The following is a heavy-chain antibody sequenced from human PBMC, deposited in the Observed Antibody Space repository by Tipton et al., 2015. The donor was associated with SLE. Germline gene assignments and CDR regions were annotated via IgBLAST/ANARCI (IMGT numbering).Heavy chain of an antibody. CDR2: IFYSGST. Sequence: TRARTGKVCGGSISSSSYYWGWIRQPPGKGLEWIGSIFYSGSTYYNPSLKSRVTISVDTSKNQFSLKLSSVTAADTAVYYCARGPRSLGGSPRDDTWGQGTLVTVSS. D-gene: IGHD2-15*01. V-gene: IGHV4-39*07. CDR1: GGSISSSSYY. CDR3: ARGPRSLGGSPRDDT. J-gene: IGHJ5*02.